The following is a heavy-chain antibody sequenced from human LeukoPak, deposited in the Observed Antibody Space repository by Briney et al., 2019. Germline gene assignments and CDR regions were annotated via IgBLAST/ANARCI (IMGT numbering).Heavy chain of an antibody. CDR3: ARGRVTAIFDY. Sequence: ASVTVSCKASGYTFTGYYMHWARQAPGQGLEWMGIINPSGGSTSYAQKFQGRVTMTRDMSTSTVYMELSSLRSEDTAVYYCARGRVTAIFDYWGQGTLVTVSS. J-gene: IGHJ4*02. D-gene: IGHD2-21*02. CDR2: INPSGGST. CDR1: GYTFTGYY. V-gene: IGHV1-46*01.